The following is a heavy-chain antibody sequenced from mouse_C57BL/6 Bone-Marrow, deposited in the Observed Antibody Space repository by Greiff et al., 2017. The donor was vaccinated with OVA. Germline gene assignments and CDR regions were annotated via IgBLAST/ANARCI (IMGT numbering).Heavy chain of an antibody. CDR1: GFTFRDYY. CDR3: ARCYFDY. CDR2: ISNGGGST. Sequence: EVKLVESGGGLVQPGGSLKLSCAASGFTFRDYYMYWVRQTPEKRLEWVAYISNGGGSTYYPDTVKGRFIISRDNAKNTLYLQMSRLKSEDTAMYYCARCYFDYWGQGTTLTVSS. V-gene: IGHV5-12*01. J-gene: IGHJ2*01.